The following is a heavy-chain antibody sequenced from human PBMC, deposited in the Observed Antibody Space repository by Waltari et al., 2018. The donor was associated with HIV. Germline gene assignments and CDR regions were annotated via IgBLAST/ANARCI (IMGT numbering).Heavy chain of an antibody. CDR2: ISYDGTND. CDR3: ARVADLRFHY. CDR1: GFNFNYYA. Sequence: QVHLVESGGGVVQPGRSLRLSCAASGFNFNYYAMHWVRQAPGKGLEWVGFISYDGTNDHYADAVKGRFTISRDSSMSTVYLQMNSLRAEDTAVYYCARVADLRFHYWGQGTLVTVSS. V-gene: IGHV3-30*01. J-gene: IGHJ4*02.